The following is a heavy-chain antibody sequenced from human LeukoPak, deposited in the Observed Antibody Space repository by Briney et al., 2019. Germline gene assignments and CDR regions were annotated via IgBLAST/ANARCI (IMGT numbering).Heavy chain of an antibody. D-gene: IGHD6-13*01. CDR2: INHSGST. CDR3: ARGRAAAGRGCFAY. CDR1: GGSFSGYY. J-gene: IGHJ4*02. Sequence: PSETLSLTCAVYGGSFSGYYWSWIRQPPGKGLEWIGEINHSGSTNYNPSLKSRVTISVDTSKNQFSLKLSSVTAADTAVYYCARGRAAAGRGCFAYWGQGTLVTVSS. V-gene: IGHV4-34*01.